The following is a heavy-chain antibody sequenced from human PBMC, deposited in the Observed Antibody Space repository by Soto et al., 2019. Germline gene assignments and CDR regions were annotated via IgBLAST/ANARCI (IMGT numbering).Heavy chain of an antibody. J-gene: IGHJ4*02. CDR2: IWYDGSNK. CDR1: GFTFSSYG. CDR3: ARGGIAVAGKPEYYFDY. Sequence: GGSLRLSCAASGFTFSSYGMHWVRQAPGKGLEWVAVIWYDGSNKYYADSVKGRFTISRDNSKNTLYLQMNSLRAEDTAVYYCARGGIAVAGKPEYYFDYWGQGTLVTVSS. D-gene: IGHD6-19*01. V-gene: IGHV3-33*01.